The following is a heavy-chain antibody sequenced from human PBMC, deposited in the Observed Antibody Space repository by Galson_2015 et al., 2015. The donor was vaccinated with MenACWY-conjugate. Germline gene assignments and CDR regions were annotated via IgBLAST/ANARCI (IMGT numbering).Heavy chain of an antibody. D-gene: IGHD3-16*01. V-gene: IGHV3-33*06. CDR2: IWIDGSKN. CDR3: AKADRDYAPLTGPSRSCLVP. CDR1: GFTFSSYG. J-gene: IGHJ5*02. Sequence: SLRLSCAASGFTFSSYGMHWVRQAPGKGLEWVAGIWIDGSKNFYADSVKGRFTISRDNSKSALYLQMDSLRAEDTAVYYCAKADRDYAPLTGPSRSCLVPWGPGTLVTVSS.